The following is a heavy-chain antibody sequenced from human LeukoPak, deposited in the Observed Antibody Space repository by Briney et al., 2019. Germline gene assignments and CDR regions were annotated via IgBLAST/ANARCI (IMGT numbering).Heavy chain of an antibody. CDR3: VSGVAAAGTFDY. CDR1: GFTFSSYG. V-gene: IGHV3-30*02. CDR2: IRYDGSNK. Sequence: GSLRLSCAASGFTFSSYGMHWVRQAPGKGQEWVAFIRYDGSNKYYADSVKGRFTISRDNSKNTLYLQMNSLRAEDATVYYCVSGVAAAGTFDYWGQGTLVTVSS. J-gene: IGHJ4*02. D-gene: IGHD6-13*01.